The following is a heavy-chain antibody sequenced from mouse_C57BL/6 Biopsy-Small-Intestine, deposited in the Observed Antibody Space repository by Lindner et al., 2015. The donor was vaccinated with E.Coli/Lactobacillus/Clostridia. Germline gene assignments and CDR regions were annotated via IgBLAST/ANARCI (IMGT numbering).Heavy chain of an antibody. D-gene: IGHD2-3*01. J-gene: IGHJ2*01. CDR1: GYTFTDYY. V-gene: IGHV1-19*01. Sequence: VQLQESGSVLVKPGTSVKMSCKASGYTFTDYYMNWVKQSHGKSLEWIGVINPYNGGTSYSQKFKDKATLTFDKSSSTAYMDLNSLTSEDSAVYYCAGRWLYYFDYWGQGTTLTVSS. CDR3: AGRWLYYFDY. CDR2: INPYNGGT.